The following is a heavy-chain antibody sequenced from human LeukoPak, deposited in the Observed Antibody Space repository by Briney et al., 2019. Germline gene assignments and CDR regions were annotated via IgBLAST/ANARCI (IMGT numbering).Heavy chain of an antibody. CDR3: ARGRYYYYGMDV. J-gene: IGHJ6*02. Sequence: SETLSLTCAVYGGSFSGYYWSWIRQPPGKGLEWIGEINHSGSTNYNPSLKSRVTISVDTSKNQFSLKLSSVTAADAAVYYCARGRYYYYGMDVWGQGTTVTVSS. V-gene: IGHV4-34*01. CDR1: GGSFSGYY. CDR2: INHSGST.